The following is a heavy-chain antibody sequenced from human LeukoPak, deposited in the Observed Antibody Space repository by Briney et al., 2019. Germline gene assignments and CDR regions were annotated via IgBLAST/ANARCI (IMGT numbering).Heavy chain of an antibody. V-gene: IGHV3-7*03. J-gene: IGHJ4*02. CDR3: ARDKGDYDTSGSLFIF. D-gene: IGHD3-22*01. CDR1: GFTFSRYW. CDR2: IKQDGSET. Sequence: GGSLRLSCAASGFTFSRYWMTWFRQAPRKGLEWVANIKQDGSETYYVDSMKGRFTISRDNAKNSLYLQMNSLRAEDTAVYYCARDKGDYDTSGSLFIFGGQGTLVTVSS.